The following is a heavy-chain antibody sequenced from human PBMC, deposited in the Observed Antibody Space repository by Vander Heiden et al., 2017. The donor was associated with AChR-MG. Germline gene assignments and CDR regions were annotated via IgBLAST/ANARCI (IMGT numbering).Heavy chain of an antibody. D-gene: IGHD6-25*01. CDR2: ITGSGAST. V-gene: IGHV3-23*01. CDR3: AKGRSVAADIPFDY. J-gene: IGHJ4*02. CDR1: GFTFSRYA. Sequence: EVQLLESGGGLVQPGGSLRLSCAASGFTFSRYAMTWVRQAPGKGLECVSSITGSGASTYYAESVKGRFTISRDNSKNTFYMQMNSLRAEDTAIYYCAKGRSVAADIPFDYWGQGTLVTVSS.